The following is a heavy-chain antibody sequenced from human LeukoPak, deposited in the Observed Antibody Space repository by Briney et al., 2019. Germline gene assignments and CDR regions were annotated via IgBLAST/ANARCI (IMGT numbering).Heavy chain of an antibody. V-gene: IGHV4-61*02. J-gene: IGHJ5*02. CDR1: GGSISSGSYY. Sequence: SETLSLTCTVSGGSISSGSYYWSWIRQPAGKGLEWIGRIYTSGSTNYNPSLKSRVTISVDTSKNQFSLKLSSVTAADTAVYYCARVDTAEGWFDPWGQGTLVTVSS. CDR3: ARVDTAEGWFDP. CDR2: IYTSGST. D-gene: IGHD5-18*01.